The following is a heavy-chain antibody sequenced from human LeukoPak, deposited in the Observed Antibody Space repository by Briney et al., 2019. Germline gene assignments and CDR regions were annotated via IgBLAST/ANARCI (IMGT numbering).Heavy chain of an antibody. J-gene: IGHJ6*03. CDR2: MNPNSGNT. CDR1: GYTITSYD. V-gene: IGHV1-8*01. Sequence: ASVKVSCKASGYTITSYDINWVRQATGQGLEWMGWMNPNSGNTGYAQRFQGRVTMTRNTSISTAYMELSSLRSEDTAVYYCARGDTYYYDSSGYYSAAMDVWGKGTTVTVSS. CDR3: ARGDTYYYDSSGYYSAAMDV. D-gene: IGHD3-22*01.